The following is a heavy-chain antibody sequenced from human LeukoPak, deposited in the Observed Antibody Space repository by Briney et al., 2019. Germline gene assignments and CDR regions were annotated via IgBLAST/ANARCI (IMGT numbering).Heavy chain of an antibody. Sequence: GGSLRLSCAASGFTFSSYAMSWVRQAPGKGLEWVSTISNSDGSTYYADSVKGRFSISRDNSENTLYLQMNSLRAEDTAVYYCAELGITMIGGVWGKGTTVTISS. CDR1: GFTFSSYA. V-gene: IGHV3-23*01. CDR2: ISNSDGST. D-gene: IGHD3-10*02. CDR3: AELGITMIGGV. J-gene: IGHJ6*04.